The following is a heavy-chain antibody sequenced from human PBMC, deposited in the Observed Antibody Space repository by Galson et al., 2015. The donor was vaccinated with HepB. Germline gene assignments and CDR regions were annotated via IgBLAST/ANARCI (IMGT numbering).Heavy chain of an antibody. V-gene: IGHV1-2*06. CDR2: INPNSGGT. J-gene: IGHJ5*02. D-gene: IGHD4-17*01. Sequence: SVKVSCKASGYTFTGYYMHWVRQAPGQGLEWMGRINPNSGGTNYAQKFQGRVTMTRDTSISTAYMELSRLRSDDTAVYYCAREGGVTTVTTVLGYNWFDPWGQGTLVTVSS. CDR1: GYTFTGYY. CDR3: AREGGVTTVTTVLGYNWFDP.